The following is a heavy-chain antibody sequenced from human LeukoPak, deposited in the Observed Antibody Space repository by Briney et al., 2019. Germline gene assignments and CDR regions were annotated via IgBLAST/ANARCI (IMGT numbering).Heavy chain of an antibody. V-gene: IGHV3-23*01. Sequence: GGSLRLSCAASGFTFSSYAMSWVRQAPGKGLEWVSTISGSGGSTYYADSVKGRFTISRDNSKNTPYLQMNSLRAEDTAVYYCAKGTSMIVVVTDSFDYWGQGTLVTVSS. CDR1: GFTFSSYA. CDR3: AKGTSMIVVVTDSFDY. CDR2: ISGSGGST. D-gene: IGHD3-22*01. J-gene: IGHJ4*02.